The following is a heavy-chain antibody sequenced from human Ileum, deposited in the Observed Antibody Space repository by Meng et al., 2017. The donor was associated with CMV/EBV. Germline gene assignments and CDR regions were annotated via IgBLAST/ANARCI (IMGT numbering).Heavy chain of an antibody. J-gene: IGHJ4*02. CDR1: GGTFSSSA. CDR3: ARDTDRGYCSGGSCSNGAFDY. CDR2: IIPILGIA. V-gene: IGHV1-69*10. Sequence: SVKVSCKASGGTFSSSAISWVRQAPGQGLEWTGGIIPILGIANYAQKFQGRVTITTDKSTSTAYMELSSLRSEDTAVYYCARDTDRGYCSGGSCSNGAFDYWGQGTLVTVSS. D-gene: IGHD2-15*01.